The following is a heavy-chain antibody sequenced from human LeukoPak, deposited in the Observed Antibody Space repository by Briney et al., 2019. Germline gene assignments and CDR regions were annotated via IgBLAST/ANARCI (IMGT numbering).Heavy chain of an antibody. D-gene: IGHD6-13*01. CDR2: IKQDGSEK. V-gene: IGHV3-7*01. CDR3: ARDTAAGLYYFDY. Sequence: GGSLRLSCAASGFTFSSYWMSWVRQAPGKGLEWVANIKQDGSEKYYVDSAKGRFTISRDNAKNSLYLQMNSLRAEDTAVYYCARDTAAGLYYFDYWGQGTLVTVSS. CDR1: GFTFSSYW. J-gene: IGHJ4*02.